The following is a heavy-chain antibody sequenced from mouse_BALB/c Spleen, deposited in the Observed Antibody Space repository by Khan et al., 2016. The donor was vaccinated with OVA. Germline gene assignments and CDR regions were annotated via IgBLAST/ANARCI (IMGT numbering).Heavy chain of an antibody. CDR3: VRSAPDYYGSSSFAY. CDR2: ISYSGST. Sequence: EVQLQESGPGLVKPSQSLSLTCTVTGYSITSDYAWNWIRQFPGNKLEWMGYISYSGSTSYNPSLKRRISITRDTSKNQFFLQLKSVPTEDTATYYCVRSAPDYYGSSSFAYWGQGTLVTVSA. D-gene: IGHD1-1*01. CDR1: GYSITSDYA. V-gene: IGHV3-2*02. J-gene: IGHJ3*01.